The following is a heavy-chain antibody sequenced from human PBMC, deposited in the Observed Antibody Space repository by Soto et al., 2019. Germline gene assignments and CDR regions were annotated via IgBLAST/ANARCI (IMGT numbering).Heavy chain of an antibody. V-gene: IGHV3-30*18. J-gene: IGHJ6*02. Sequence: QVQLVESGGGVVQPGGSLRLSCAASGFTFSKYGMHWVRQAPGKGLEWVAVISYDGSNKYYADSVKGRFTISRDKSTNTLYVQMNSPRVEDTAVYYCAKGAEGGAYYGMDVWGQGTTVTVSS. D-gene: IGHD3-16*01. CDR2: ISYDGSNK. CDR3: AKGAEGGAYYGMDV. CDR1: GFTFSKYG.